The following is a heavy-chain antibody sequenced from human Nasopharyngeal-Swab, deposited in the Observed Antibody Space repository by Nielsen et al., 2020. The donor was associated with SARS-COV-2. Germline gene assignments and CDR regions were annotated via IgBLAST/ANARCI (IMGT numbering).Heavy chain of an antibody. CDR1: GGSISSSSYY. J-gene: IGHJ6*03. V-gene: IGHV4-39*01. CDR2: IYYSGST. CDR3: ATYGYGSYYYYYMDV. Sequence: SETLSLTCTVSGGSISSSSYYWGWIRQPPGKGLEWIGSIYYSGSTYYNPSLKSRVTISVDTSKNQFSLKLSSVTAADMAVYYCATYGYGSYYYYYMDVWGKGTMVTVSS. D-gene: IGHD5-18*01.